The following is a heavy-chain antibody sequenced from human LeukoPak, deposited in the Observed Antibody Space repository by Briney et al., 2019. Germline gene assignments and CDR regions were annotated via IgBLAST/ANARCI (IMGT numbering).Heavy chain of an antibody. Sequence: SETLSLTCTVSGGSISSYYWSWIRQPPGKGLEWIGYIYYSGSTNCNPSLKSRVTISVDTSKNQFSLKLSSVTAADTAVYYCARDVAPLRHWFDPWGQETLVTVSS. V-gene: IGHV4-59*01. D-gene: IGHD2-15*01. CDR1: GGSISSYY. CDR3: ARDVAPLRHWFDP. J-gene: IGHJ5*02. CDR2: IYYSGST.